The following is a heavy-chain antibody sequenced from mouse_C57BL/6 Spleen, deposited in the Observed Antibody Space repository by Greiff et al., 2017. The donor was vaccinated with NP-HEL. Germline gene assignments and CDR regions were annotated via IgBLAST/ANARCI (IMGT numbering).Heavy chain of an antibody. D-gene: IGHD1-1*01. CDR1: GYSFTSYY. V-gene: IGHV1-66*01. CDR2: MYPGSGNT. J-gene: IGHJ3*01. CDR3: AKGSSYSY. Sequence: VQLQESGPELVKPGASVKISCKASGYSFTSYYIHWVKQRPGQGLEWIGWMYPGSGNTKYNEKFKGKATLTADTSSSTAYMQLSSLTSEDSAVYYCAKGSSYSYWGQGTLVTVSA.